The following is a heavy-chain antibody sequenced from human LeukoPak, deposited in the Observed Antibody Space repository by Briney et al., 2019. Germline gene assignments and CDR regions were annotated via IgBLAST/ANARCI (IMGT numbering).Heavy chain of an antibody. D-gene: IGHD3-10*01. CDR2: ISGSGGST. Sequence: GGSLRLSCAASGFIFRSYAMSWVRQAPGKGLKWVSAISGSGGSTYYADSVKGRFTISRDNSKNTLYLHMNSLRAEDTAVYCCTKEDSNSYGSGSYYNDDCWGQGTLVTVSS. J-gene: IGHJ4*02. CDR3: TKEDSNSYGSGSYYNDDC. V-gene: IGHV3-23*01. CDR1: GFIFRSYA.